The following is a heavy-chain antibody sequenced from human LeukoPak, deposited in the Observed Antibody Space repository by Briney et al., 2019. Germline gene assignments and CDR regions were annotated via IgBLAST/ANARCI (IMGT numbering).Heavy chain of an antibody. D-gene: IGHD6-19*01. Sequence: GESLRLSCAASGFTFSSYSMNWVRQAPGKGLEWVSSISSSSSYIYYADSVKGRFTISRDNAKNSLYLQMNSLRAEDTAVYYCARDLSGWYGTYYFDYWGQGTLVTVSS. CDR3: ARDLSGWYGTYYFDY. CDR1: GFTFSSYS. CDR2: ISSSSSYI. V-gene: IGHV3-21*01. J-gene: IGHJ4*02.